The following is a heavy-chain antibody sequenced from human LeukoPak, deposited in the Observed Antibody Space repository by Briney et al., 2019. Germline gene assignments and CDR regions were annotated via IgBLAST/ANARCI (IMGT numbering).Heavy chain of an antibody. CDR2: ISGSGGST. D-gene: IGHD2-15*01. V-gene: IGHV3-23*01. Sequence: GGSLRLSCAASGFTFSSYAMSWVRQTPGKGLEWVAAISGSGGSTYYADSVKGRFTISRDNSKNTLYLQMNSLRAEDTAVYYRAKKLGGLYYYYGMDVWGQGTTVTVSS. CDR1: GFTFSSYA. CDR3: AKKLGGLYYYYGMDV. J-gene: IGHJ6*02.